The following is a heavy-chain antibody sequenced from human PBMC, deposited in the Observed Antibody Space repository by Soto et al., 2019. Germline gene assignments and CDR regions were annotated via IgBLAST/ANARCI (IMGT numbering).Heavy chain of an antibody. V-gene: IGHV4-34*01. CDR2: INHSGST. Sequence: PSETLSLTCAVYGGSFSGYYWSWIRQPPGKGLEWIGEINHSGSTNYNPSLKSRVTISVDTSKNQFSLKLSSVTAADTAVYYCARAAVDMWSFTFGGVIVNYYFDYWGQGTLVTVSS. J-gene: IGHJ4*02. CDR3: ARAAVDMWSFTFGGVIVNYYFDY. D-gene: IGHD3-16*02. CDR1: GGSFSGYY.